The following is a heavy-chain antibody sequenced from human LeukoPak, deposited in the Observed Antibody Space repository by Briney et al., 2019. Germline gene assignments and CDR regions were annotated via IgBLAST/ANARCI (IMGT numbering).Heavy chain of an antibody. D-gene: IGHD5-12*01. CDR3: ARRRLSSRWLRPSELYYFDY. V-gene: IGHV4-39*01. CDR2: IYYSGST. J-gene: IGHJ4*02. Sequence: SETLSLTCTVSGGSISSSSYYWGWIRQPPGKGLEWIGSIYYSGSTYYNPSLKSRVTISVDTSKNQFSLKLSSVTAADTAVYYCARRRLSSRWLRPSELYYFDYWGQGTLVTVSS. CDR1: GGSISSSSYY.